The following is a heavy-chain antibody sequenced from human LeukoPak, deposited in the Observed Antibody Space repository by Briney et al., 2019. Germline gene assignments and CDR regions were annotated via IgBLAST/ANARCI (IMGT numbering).Heavy chain of an antibody. J-gene: IGHJ5*02. Sequence: SETLSLTCAVYGGSFSGYYWSWIRQPPGKGLEWIGEINHSGSTNYNPSLKSRVTISVDTSKNQFCLKLSSVTAADTAVYYCARGAPNYDFWRGYWGNWFDPWGQGTLVTVSS. D-gene: IGHD3-3*01. CDR3: ARGAPNYDFWRGYWGNWFDP. CDR2: INHSGST. CDR1: GGSFSGYY. V-gene: IGHV4-34*01.